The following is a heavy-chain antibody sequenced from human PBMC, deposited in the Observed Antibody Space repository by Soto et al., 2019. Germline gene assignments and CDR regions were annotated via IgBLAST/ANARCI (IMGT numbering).Heavy chain of an antibody. CDR3: AKGIVAAYDAFDI. D-gene: IGHD2-2*01. CDR2: ISWNSGSI. CDR1: GFTFDDYA. Sequence: GGSLRLSCAASGFTFDDYAMHWVRQAPGKGLEWVSGISWNSGSIGYADSVKGRFTISRDNAKNSLYLQMNSLRAEDTALYYCAKGIVAAYDAFDIWGQGTMVTVSS. J-gene: IGHJ3*02. V-gene: IGHV3-9*01.